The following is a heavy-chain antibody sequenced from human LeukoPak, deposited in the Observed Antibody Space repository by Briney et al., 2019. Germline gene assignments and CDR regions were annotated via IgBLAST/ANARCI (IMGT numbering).Heavy chain of an antibody. V-gene: IGHV3-23*01. D-gene: IGHD3-10*01. J-gene: IGHJ6*03. Sequence: GSLRLSCAASGFTFSSYAMSWVRQAPGKGLEWVSTLSGSGGSTYHADSVKGRFSISRDNSKNTLSLQMNSLRAEDTAVYYCAKDPGKHPYYYMDVWGRGTAVTVSS. CDR1: GFTFSSYA. CDR3: AKDPGKHPYYYMDV. CDR2: LSGSGGST.